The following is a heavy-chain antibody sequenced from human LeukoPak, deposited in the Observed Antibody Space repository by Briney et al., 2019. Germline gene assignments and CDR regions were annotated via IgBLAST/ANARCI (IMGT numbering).Heavy chain of an antibody. CDR3: ARPIYGSGSYYRY. Sequence: PSETLSLTCAVYGGSFSGYYWSWIRQPPGKGLEWIGEINHSGSTNYNPSLKSRVTISVDTSKNQFSLKLSSVTAADTDVYYCARPIYGSGSYYRYWGQGTLVTVSS. V-gene: IGHV4-34*01. D-gene: IGHD3-10*01. CDR2: INHSGST. J-gene: IGHJ4*02. CDR1: GGSFSGYY.